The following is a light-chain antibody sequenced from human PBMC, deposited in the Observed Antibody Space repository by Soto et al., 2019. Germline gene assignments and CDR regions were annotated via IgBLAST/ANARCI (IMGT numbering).Light chain of an antibody. CDR2: DAS. V-gene: IGKV3-15*01. CDR3: QQYNNWPLT. CDR1: QSVRSN. J-gene: IGKJ4*01. Sequence: EIMMTQSPATLSVSPGERATLSCRASQSVRSNLAWYQQKPGQAPGLLIYDASTRATGIPARFSGSGSGTEFTLTISSLQSEDFAVYYCQQYNNWPLTFGGGTKAEIK.